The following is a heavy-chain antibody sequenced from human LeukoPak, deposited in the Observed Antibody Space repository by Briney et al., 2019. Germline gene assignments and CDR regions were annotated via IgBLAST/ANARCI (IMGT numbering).Heavy chain of an antibody. D-gene: IGHD2-15*01. J-gene: IGHJ3*01. V-gene: IGHV3-53*01. Sequence: GGSLRLSCAASGFSVSNNYMTWVRQAPGKGLEWVSVIYRGDTTYYADSVRGRFTISRDNSKNTLYLQMDSLRAEDTAVYYCVRYCNGGSCYRAAFDVWGPGTMVTVSS. CDR1: GFSVSNNY. CDR2: IYRGDTT. CDR3: VRYCNGGSCYRAAFDV.